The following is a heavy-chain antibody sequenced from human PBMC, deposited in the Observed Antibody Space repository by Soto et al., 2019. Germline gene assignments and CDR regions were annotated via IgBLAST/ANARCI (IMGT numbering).Heavy chain of an antibody. D-gene: IGHD2-21*01. Sequence: PXXSLRLAFAASGFTFSSYAMHWVRQAPGKGLEWVAVISYDGSNKYYADSVKGRFTISRHNAENTLYLQMNSLRAEDTAVYYCVRDMQLWRLDSWGQGTLVTVSS. CDR2: ISYDGSNK. V-gene: IGHV3-30-3*01. CDR1: GFTFSSYA. CDR3: VRDMQLWRLDS. J-gene: IGHJ4*02.